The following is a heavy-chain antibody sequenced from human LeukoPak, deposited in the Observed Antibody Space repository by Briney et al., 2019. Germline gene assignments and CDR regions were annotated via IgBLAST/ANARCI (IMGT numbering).Heavy chain of an antibody. Sequence: SQTLSLTCAISGDSVSSNSAAWNWIRQSPSRGLEWLGRTYYRSKWYNDYAVSVKSRITINPDTSKNQFSLQLNSVTPEDTAVYYCARSPLLTSYYDIWSGMNPSMDYWGQGTLVTVSS. CDR1: GDSVSSNSAA. D-gene: IGHD3-3*01. CDR2: TYYRSKWYN. V-gene: IGHV6-1*01. CDR3: ARSPLLTSYYDIWSGMNPSMDY. J-gene: IGHJ4*02.